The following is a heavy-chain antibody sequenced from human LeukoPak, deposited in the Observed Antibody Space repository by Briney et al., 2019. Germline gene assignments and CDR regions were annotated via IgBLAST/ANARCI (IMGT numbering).Heavy chain of an antibody. J-gene: IGHJ4*02. CDR3: AKSTGSTPTHTLDY. CDR1: AFTFNKYG. D-gene: IGHD3-10*01. CDR2: IQYDGSNK. Sequence: PGGSLRLSWAPAAFTFNKYGMHWVRQAQGKGLGWLTFIQYDGSNKYYADSVKGRFTISRDNSKNRLYLQMNSLRVEDTAMYYCAKSTGSTPTHTLDYWGQGTRDTVSS. V-gene: IGHV3-30*02.